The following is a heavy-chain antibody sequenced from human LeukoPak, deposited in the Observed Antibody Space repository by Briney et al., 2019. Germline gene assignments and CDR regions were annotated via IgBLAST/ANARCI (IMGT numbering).Heavy chain of an antibody. Sequence: GASVKVSCKASGGTFSSYAISWVRQAPGQGLEWMGGIIPIFGTAHYAQKFQGRVTITADKSTSTAYMELSSLRSEDTAVYYCASRYCSSGSCYGTYFDYWGQGTLVTVSS. CDR2: IIPIFGTA. V-gene: IGHV1-69*06. CDR3: ASRYCSSGSCYGTYFDY. CDR1: GGTFSSYA. J-gene: IGHJ4*02. D-gene: IGHD2-15*01.